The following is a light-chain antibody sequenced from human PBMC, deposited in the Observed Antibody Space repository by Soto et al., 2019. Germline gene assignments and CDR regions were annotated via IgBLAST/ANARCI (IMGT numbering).Light chain of an antibody. Sequence: QSVLTQPPSVSGAPGQRVTISCSGTSSSIGAGYEVHWYHQLPGTAPKLVVSGNGNRPSGVPDRLSASKSGTSASLAITGLQAEDEGHYYCQSYDRSLSSPIFGGGTKVTVL. CDR3: QSYDRSLSSPI. CDR2: GNG. J-gene: IGLJ2*01. CDR1: SSSIGAGYE. V-gene: IGLV1-40*01.